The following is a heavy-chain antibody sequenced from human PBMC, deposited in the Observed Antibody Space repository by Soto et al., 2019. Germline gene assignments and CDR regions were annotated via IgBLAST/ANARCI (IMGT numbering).Heavy chain of an antibody. J-gene: IGHJ4*02. CDR1: GFTFSIYD. CDR2: ISSNGGTT. Sequence: EVQLAESGGGMVQPGGSLRLSCVASGFTFSIYDMHWVRQAPGKGLEYVSSISSNGGTTYYGNSVKGRFTISRDNSKNTLYLQMVNLRAEDMAVYYCVRRVSGNYDYWGQGTLVTVSS. D-gene: IGHD1-7*01. CDR3: VRRVSGNYDY. V-gene: IGHV3-64*01.